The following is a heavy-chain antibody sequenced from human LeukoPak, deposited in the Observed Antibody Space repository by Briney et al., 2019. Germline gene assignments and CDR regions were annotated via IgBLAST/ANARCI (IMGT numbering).Heavy chain of an antibody. CDR1: GYSFANYW. V-gene: IGHV5-51*01. D-gene: IGHD3-22*01. CDR2: IYPNASDT. CDR3: ALSSGAYDSAGYFDY. J-gene: IGHJ4*02. Sequence: GDSLKISCKGSGYSFANYWIGWVRQMPGKGLEWMGIIYPNASDTRYSPSFRGQVTISADKSIATASLRWNSLKASDTAMYYCALSSGAYDSAGYFDYWGQGTLVTVSS.